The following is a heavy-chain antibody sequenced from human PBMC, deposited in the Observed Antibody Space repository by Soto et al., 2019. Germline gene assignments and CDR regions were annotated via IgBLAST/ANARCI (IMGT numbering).Heavy chain of an antibody. CDR3: ARDGGASIFDFDS. CDR1: GCSFSRHR. D-gene: IGHD3-10*01. V-gene: IGHV3-48*04. J-gene: IGHJ4*02. CDR2: MTASGVTM. Sequence: EEPLRLTCSASGCSFSRHRLNCIRQAPGKGLEWIAYMTASGVTMYADSVKGRFTISRDNAKNSLYLQMDSLRVEDTAVYYCARDGGASIFDFDSWGQGTLVTVSS.